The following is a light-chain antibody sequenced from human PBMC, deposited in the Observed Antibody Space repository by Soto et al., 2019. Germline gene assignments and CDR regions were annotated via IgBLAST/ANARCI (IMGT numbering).Light chain of an antibody. CDR1: SSNIGSNY. Sequence: QSVLTQPPSVPGTPGQRVTISCSGSSSNIGSNYVYWYQQLPGTAPKVLIYRNNQRPSGVPDRFSGSKSGTSASLAISGLRSEDEADYYCAAWDDSLSGHYVFGTGTKVTVL. CDR3: AAWDDSLSGHYV. V-gene: IGLV1-47*01. J-gene: IGLJ1*01. CDR2: RNN.